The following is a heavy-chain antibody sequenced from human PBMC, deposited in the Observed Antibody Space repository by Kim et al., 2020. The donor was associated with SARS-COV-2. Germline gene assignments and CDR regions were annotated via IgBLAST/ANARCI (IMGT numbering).Heavy chain of an antibody. CDR2: IDPSDSYT. D-gene: IGHD4-4*01. CDR1: GYSFTSYW. Sequence: GESLKISCTSSGYSFTSYWISWVRQMPGKGLEWMGRIDPSDSYTNYRPSFQGHVTISADKSISTAYLQWSSLKASDTAMYYCARDSTEVTPPDYWGQGILVSVPS. CDR3: ARDSTEVTPPDY. J-gene: IGHJ4*02. V-gene: IGHV5-10-1*01.